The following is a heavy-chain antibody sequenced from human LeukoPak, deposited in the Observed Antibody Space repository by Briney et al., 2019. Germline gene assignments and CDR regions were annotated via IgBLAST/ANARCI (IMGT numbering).Heavy chain of an antibody. CDR1: GYTFTSYY. D-gene: IGHD2/OR15-2a*01. Sequence: ASVKASCKASGYTFTSYYMPWVRQAPGQGLEWMGIINPSGGSTSYAQKFQGRVTMTRDMSTSTVYMELSSLRSEDTAVYYCARSPTTYYFDYWGQGTLVTVSS. V-gene: IGHV1-46*01. CDR3: ARSPTTYYFDY. CDR2: INPSGGST. J-gene: IGHJ4*02.